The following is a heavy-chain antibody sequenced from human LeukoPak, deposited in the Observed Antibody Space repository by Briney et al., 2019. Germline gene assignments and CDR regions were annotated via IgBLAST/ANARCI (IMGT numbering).Heavy chain of an antibody. D-gene: IGHD6-19*01. J-gene: IGHJ4*02. CDR1: GYTLTELS. Sequence: GASVKVSCQVSGYTLTELSMHWLRQAPGKGLEWMGGFDPEDGETIYAQKFQGRVTMTEDTSTDTAYMELSSLRSEDTAVYYCATVGSSGWYGYFDYWGQGTLVTVSS. CDR3: ATVGSSGWYGYFDY. V-gene: IGHV1-24*01. CDR2: FDPEDGET.